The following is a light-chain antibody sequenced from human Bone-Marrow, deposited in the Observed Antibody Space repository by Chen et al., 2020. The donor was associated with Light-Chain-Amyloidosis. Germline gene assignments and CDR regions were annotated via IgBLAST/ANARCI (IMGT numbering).Light chain of an antibody. CDR3: QQSYSTLPIT. CDR1: QFISNY. Sequence: DIQMTQSPSSLSASVGDRVIITCRASQFISNYLNWYQQKPGKAPKLLIYTASSLQSGVPSRFSGSGSGTDFTHTISSLQPVDFATYYCQQSYSTLPITFGQGTRLEIK. V-gene: IGKV1-39*01. J-gene: IGKJ5*01. CDR2: TAS.